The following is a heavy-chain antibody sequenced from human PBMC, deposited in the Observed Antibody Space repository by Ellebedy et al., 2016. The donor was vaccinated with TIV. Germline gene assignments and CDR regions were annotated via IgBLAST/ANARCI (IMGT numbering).Heavy chain of an antibody. J-gene: IGHJ6*03. V-gene: IGHV3-33*01. CDR1: GFTFSNYG. CDR2: IWDDGSKQ. D-gene: IGHD2/OR15-2a*01. CDR3: ARNRNFYMDV. Sequence: GESLKISCVASGFTFSNYGMHWVRQPPGEGLQWVAIIWDDGSKQYYADSVKGRFTISRDSSKNTLYLQMNSLRAEDTAVYYRARNRNFYMDVWGKGTTVTVSS.